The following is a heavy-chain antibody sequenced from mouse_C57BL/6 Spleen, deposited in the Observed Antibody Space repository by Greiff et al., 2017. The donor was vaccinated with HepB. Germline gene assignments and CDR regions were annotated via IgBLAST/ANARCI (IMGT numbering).Heavy chain of an antibody. J-gene: IGHJ2*01. CDR2: INPYNGDT. Sequence: VQLQQSGPELVKPGDSVKISCKASGYSFTGYFMNWVMQSHGKSLEWIGRINPYNGDTFYNQKFKGKATLTVDKSSSTAHMELRSLTSEDSAVYYCARVYYGSSYFDYWGQGTTLTVSS. CDR3: ARVYYGSSYFDY. V-gene: IGHV1-20*01. D-gene: IGHD1-1*01. CDR1: GYSFTGYF.